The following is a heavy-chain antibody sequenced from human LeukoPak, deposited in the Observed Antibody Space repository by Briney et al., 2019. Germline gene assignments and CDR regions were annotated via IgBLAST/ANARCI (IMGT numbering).Heavy chain of an antibody. CDR1: GFTFSRYW. V-gene: IGHV3-7*03. J-gene: IGHJ4*02. D-gene: IGHD2-15*01. Sequence: GGSLRLSFAASGFTFSRYWMNWVRPAPGKGLEWVAKIKQDESEKYYVDSVKGRFTISRDNAKNSLYLQMNSLRAEDTAVYYCARDGSRGGDNDNWGQGTLVTVSS. CDR3: ARDGSRGGDNDN. CDR2: IKQDESEK.